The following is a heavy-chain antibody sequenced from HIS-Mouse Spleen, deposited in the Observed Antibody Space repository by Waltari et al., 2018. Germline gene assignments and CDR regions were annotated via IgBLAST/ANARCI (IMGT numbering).Heavy chain of an antibody. Sequence: QLQLQESGPGLVKPSETLSLTCTVSGGSISSSSYYWGWIRQPPGKGLEWIGSIYYSGSTYYNPSLKSRVTRSVDTSKNQFSLKLSAVTAADTAVYYCARAPTGFLEWFDAFDIWGQGTMVTVSS. CDR2: IYYSGST. CDR3: ARAPTGFLEWFDAFDI. CDR1: GGSISSSSYY. J-gene: IGHJ3*02. D-gene: IGHD3-3*01. V-gene: IGHV4-39*07.